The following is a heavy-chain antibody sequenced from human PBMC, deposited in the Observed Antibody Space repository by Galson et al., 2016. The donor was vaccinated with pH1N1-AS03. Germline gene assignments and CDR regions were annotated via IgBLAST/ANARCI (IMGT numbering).Heavy chain of an antibody. J-gene: IGHJ4*02. D-gene: IGHD1-26*01. CDR3: AKDVLSWAFDH. CDR1: GFAVRANA. V-gene: IGHV3-23*01. CDR2: IGGGRENT. Sequence: SLRLSCAASGFAVRANAMSWVRQAPGKGLEWVSAIGGGRENTHHADSVKGRFTISRDNSKNTLYLQMNSLRPEDTAVYYCAKDVLSWAFDHWGQGALVTVSS.